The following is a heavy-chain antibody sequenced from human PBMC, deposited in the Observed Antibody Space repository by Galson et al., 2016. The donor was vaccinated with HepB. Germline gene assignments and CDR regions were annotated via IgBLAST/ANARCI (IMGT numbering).Heavy chain of an antibody. D-gene: IGHD5-24*01. J-gene: IGHJ5*02. Sequence: PALVKPTQTLTLTCTFSGFSLSTSGIRVSWIRQPPGKALEWLARIDWDDDKFYSTSLKTRLTISKDTSKNQVVLTMTNMDPADTTTYYCVRSYNAPHWFDPWGQGTLVTVSS. CDR3: VRSYNAPHWFDP. CDR2: IDWDDDK. V-gene: IGHV2-70*04. CDR1: GFSLSTSGIR.